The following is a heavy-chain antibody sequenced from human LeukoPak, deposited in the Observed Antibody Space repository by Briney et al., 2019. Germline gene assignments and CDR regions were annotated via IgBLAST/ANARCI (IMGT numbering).Heavy chain of an antibody. D-gene: IGHD2-8*01. CDR1: GYSFPNYW. CDR2: IFPGDSDT. J-gene: IGHJ4*02. V-gene: IGHV5-51*01. Sequence: GESLKISCKGSGYSFPNYWLGWVRQMSGKGLELMGIIFPGDSDTRYSPSFEGQVTISAAKTNGTAYLQWNSLKASDSGMYFCVRMGFCRNGGCNGHLKYWGQGTQVTVSS. CDR3: VRMGFCRNGGCNGHLKY.